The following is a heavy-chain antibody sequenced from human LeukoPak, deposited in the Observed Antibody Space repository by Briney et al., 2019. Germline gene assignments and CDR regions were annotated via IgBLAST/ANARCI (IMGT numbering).Heavy chain of an antibody. J-gene: IGHJ4*02. V-gene: IGHV3-72*01. CDR2: ARNRVNNYII. D-gene: IGHD3-22*01. CDR1: GFIFSDHY. CDR3: ARVPIGYYLFDH. Sequence: PGGSLRLSCAASGFIFSDHYMDWARQAPGKGLEWVGRARNRVNNYIIEYAASVKGRFTISRDDSKNSLYLQMNGLKTEDTAMYYCARVPIGYYLFDHWGLGTLVTVSS.